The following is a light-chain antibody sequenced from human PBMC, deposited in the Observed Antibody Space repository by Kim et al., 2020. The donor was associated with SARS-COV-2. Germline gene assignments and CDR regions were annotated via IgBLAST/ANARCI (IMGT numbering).Light chain of an antibody. CDR2: GAS. CDR3: QQYGESQYT. Sequence: SPGGRATLSCRASQSIRSNYLAWYQQKPGQPPRLLNCGASYRATGIPDRFSGSGFETDFTLTITGLEPDDFAVYYCQQYGESQYTFGQGTKVDIK. J-gene: IGKJ2*01. V-gene: IGKV3-20*01. CDR1: QSIRSNY.